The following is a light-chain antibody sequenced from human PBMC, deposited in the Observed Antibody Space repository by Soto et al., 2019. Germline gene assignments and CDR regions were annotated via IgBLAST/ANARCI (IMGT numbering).Light chain of an antibody. CDR1: SSDVGPYNL. CDR3: CSYAGSSMFV. J-gene: IGLJ2*01. CDR2: EVV. V-gene: IGLV2-23*02. Sequence: QSALTQPASVSGSPGQSITISCTGSSSDVGPYNLVSWYQHHPGKAPKLMISEVVKRPSGVSNRFSGSKSGNTASLTISGLQAEDEADYYCCSYAGSSMFVFGGGTQRTVL.